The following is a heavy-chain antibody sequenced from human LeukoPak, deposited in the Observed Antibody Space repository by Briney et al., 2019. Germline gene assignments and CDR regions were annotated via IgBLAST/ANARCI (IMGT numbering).Heavy chain of an antibody. Sequence: SETLSLTCTVSGGSVSSYYWSWIRQPPGKGLEWIGYIYYSGSTNYNPSLKSRVTISVDTSKNQFSLKLSSVTAADTAVYYCARQPTKDDYGDYYFDYWGQGTLVTVSS. CDR3: ARQPTKDDYGDYYFDY. D-gene: IGHD4-17*01. V-gene: IGHV4-59*08. CDR1: GGSVSSYY. J-gene: IGHJ4*02. CDR2: IYYSGST.